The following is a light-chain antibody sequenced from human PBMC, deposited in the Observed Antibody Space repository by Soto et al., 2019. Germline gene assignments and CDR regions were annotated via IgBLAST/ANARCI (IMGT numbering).Light chain of an antibody. CDR1: QSVRDN. CDR2: GAS. J-gene: IGKJ3*01. Sequence: EIVMTQSPTTLSVSPGERATLSCRASQSVRDNLAWYQQKRGQAPRLLIYGASTMATRIPARFSGSGSGTEFTHTFTSMLSEDFAVYYCQHCDSWPLLFGPRNKVDIK. CDR3: QHCDSWPLL. V-gene: IGKV3-15*01.